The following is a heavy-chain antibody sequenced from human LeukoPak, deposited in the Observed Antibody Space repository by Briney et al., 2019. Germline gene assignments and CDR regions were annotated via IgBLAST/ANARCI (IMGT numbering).Heavy chain of an antibody. Sequence: SGTLSLTCAVSGGSISSSNWWSWVRQPPGKGLEWIGEINHSGSTNYNPSLKSRVTISVDTSKNQFSLKLSSVTAADTAVYYCARVSSSWYQDWYFDLWGRGTLVTVSS. D-gene: IGHD6-13*01. CDR3: ARVSSSWYQDWYFDL. CDR2: INHSGST. J-gene: IGHJ2*01. V-gene: IGHV4-4*02. CDR1: GGSISSSNW.